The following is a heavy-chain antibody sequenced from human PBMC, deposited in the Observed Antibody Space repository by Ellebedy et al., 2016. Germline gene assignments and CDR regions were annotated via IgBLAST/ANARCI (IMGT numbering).Heavy chain of an antibody. Sequence: GESLKISCAASGFTFSSYGMHWVRQAPGKGLEWVAVIWYDGSNKYYADSVKGRFTISRDNSKNTLYLQMNSLRAEDTAVYYCARYYYDSSGYYSDYWGQGTLVTVSS. V-gene: IGHV3-33*01. D-gene: IGHD3-22*01. CDR1: GFTFSSYG. J-gene: IGHJ4*02. CDR2: IWYDGSNK. CDR3: ARYYYDSSGYYSDY.